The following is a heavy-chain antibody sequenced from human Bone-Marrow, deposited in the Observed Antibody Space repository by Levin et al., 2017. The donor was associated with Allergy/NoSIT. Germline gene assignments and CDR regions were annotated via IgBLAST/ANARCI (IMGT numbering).Heavy chain of an antibody. V-gene: IGHV3-23*01. CDR2: ISGSGGST. CDR1: GFTFSSYA. Sequence: GESLKISCAASGFTFSSYAMSWVRQAPGKGLEWVSAISGSGGSTYYADSVKGRFTISRDNSKNTLYLQMNSLRAEDTAVYYCAKDSRRTAVAGTSDYWGQGTLVTVSS. J-gene: IGHJ4*02. CDR3: AKDSRRTAVAGTSDY. D-gene: IGHD6-19*01.